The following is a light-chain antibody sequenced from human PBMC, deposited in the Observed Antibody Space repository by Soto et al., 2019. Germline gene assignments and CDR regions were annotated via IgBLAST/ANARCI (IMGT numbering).Light chain of an antibody. CDR1: QDISKY. CDR3: QQYDQLPIT. J-gene: IGKJ4*01. Sequence: DIQMTQSASSLPASVGDTVTISCQASQDISKYLNWFQQKPGKAPKLLIYDVFNVEKGVPSRSSGRGSGTDLTLIISNLQPEDFATYYCQQYDQLPITFGGGTKVDI. V-gene: IGKV1-33*01. CDR2: DVF.